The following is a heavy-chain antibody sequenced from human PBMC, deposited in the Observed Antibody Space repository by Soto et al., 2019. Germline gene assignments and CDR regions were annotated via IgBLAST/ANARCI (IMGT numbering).Heavy chain of an antibody. Sequence: WGSLSLSCAASGFTFISLAMSWVRQAPGKGLEWVSSISCRGVDTLYADSVKGRFTISRDNSRNTLYLQVNSLRAEDTAVYYCAKDQTDVTLFDYWGQGTLVTVSS. CDR3: AKDQTDVTLFDY. V-gene: IGHV3-23*01. J-gene: IGHJ4*02. CDR2: ISCRGVDT. CDR1: GFTFISLA. D-gene: IGHD2-21*02.